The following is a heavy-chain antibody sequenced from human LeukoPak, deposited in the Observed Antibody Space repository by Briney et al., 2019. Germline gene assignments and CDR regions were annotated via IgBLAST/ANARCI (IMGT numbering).Heavy chain of an antibody. CDR1: GFIFSGYA. V-gene: IGHV3-23*05. J-gene: IGHJ4*02. D-gene: IGHD5-24*01. CDR3: AKDRNPDGKNSLDY. CDR2: IYRSGGTT. Sequence: GGSLRLSCEGSGFIFSGYAMSWVRQTPEKGLEWVALIYRSGGTTYYADSVKGRFTISRDNSRDTVYLQMNSLRVEDTAGYFCAKDRNPDGKNSLDYWGQGTQVTVSS.